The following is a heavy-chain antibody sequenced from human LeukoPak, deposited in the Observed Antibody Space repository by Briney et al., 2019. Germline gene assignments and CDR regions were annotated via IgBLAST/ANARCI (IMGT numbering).Heavy chain of an antibody. CDR2: IWYDGTHN. D-gene: IGHD1-26*01. CDR3: ARAGRYSGHYYLDN. CDR1: GFTFSSFG. V-gene: IGHV3-33*01. J-gene: IGHJ4*02. Sequence: PGGSLRLSCAASGFTFSSFGMYWVRQDPGKGLDGLAVIWYDGTHNYYVDSVKGRFTISRDNSKNTLFLQMNSLRAEDTAVYYCARAGRYSGHYYLDNCGQGTPVIVSS.